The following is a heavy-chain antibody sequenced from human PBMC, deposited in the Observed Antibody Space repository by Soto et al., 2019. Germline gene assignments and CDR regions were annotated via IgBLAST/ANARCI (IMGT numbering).Heavy chain of an antibody. V-gene: IGHV1-2*04. D-gene: IGHD3-10*01. CDR3: ARGGSLWFGELSAYYYGMDV. J-gene: IGHJ6*02. CDR2: INPNSGGT. CDR1: GYTFTGYY. Sequence: ASVKVSCKASGYTFTGYYMHWVRQAPGQGLEWMGWINPNSGGTNYAQKFQGWVTMTRDTSISTAYMELSRLRSDDTAVYYCARGGSLWFGELSAYYYGMDVWGQGTAVTVSS.